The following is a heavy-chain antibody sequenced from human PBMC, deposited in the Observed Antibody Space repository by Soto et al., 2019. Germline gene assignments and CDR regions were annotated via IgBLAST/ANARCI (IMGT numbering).Heavy chain of an antibody. CDR1: GGSIDTINYY. D-gene: IGHD5-18*01. CDR2: VYYGGSS. Sequence: SETLSLTCSVSGGSIDTINYYWAWIRQTPGRRLEWIGSVYYGGSSYYNPSLKSRVSISVDTSKSQFSLKVTSVTAADSAVYFWASGADTVITPFDYWGQGVPVTVSS. J-gene: IGHJ4*02. V-gene: IGHV4-39*01. CDR3: ASGADTVITPFDY.